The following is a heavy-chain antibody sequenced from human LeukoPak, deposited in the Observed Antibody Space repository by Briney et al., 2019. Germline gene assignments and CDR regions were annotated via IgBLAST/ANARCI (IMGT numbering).Heavy chain of an antibody. Sequence: QPGGSLRISCAASGFTFRTYWWHWVRQAPGKGLVWVSNINSDGSSTTYADSVKGRFTISRDNAKNTLFLQMSGLRADDTAVSYCASALGGQGGHWGQGTLVTVSS. CDR1: GFTFRTYW. V-gene: IGHV3-74*01. CDR3: ASALGGQGGH. J-gene: IGHJ4*02. D-gene: IGHD3-16*01. CDR2: INSDGSST.